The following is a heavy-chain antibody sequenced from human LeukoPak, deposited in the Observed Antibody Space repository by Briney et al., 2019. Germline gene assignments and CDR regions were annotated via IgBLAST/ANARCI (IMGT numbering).Heavy chain of an antibody. CDR2: FSGSGGST. Sequence: GGSLRLSCAASGFTVSSYAMSWVRQAPGKGLECISGFSGSGGSTYYADSVKGRFTISRDNSKNTLYLQMNSLRAEDTAVYYCAKGTHPFRWFGEFNVKLPRPIRHYYFDSWGQGTLVTVSS. J-gene: IGHJ4*02. D-gene: IGHD3-10*01. V-gene: IGHV3-23*01. CDR3: AKGTHPFRWFGEFNVKLPRPIRHYYFDS. CDR1: GFTVSSYA.